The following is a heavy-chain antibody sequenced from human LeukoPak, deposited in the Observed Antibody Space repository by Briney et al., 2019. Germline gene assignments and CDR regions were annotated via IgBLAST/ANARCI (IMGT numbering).Heavy chain of an antibody. V-gene: IGHV3-30*04. J-gene: IGHJ3*01. CDR1: GFTFSSYA. Sequence: PGGSLRLSCAASGFTFSSYAMHWVRQAPGKGLEWVAVISYEGRNKYHADSVKSRLTISRDNSKNTLYLQMNSLRAEDTAVYYCAKDQGLWGQGTMVTVSS. CDR3: AKDQGL. CDR2: ISYEGRNK.